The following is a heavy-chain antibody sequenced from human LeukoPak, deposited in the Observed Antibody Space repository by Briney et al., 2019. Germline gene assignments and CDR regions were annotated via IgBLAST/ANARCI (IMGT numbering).Heavy chain of an antibody. D-gene: IGHD4-11*01. Sequence: PSETLSLTCTVSGGSISSYYWSWIRQPPGKGLEWIGYIYYSGSTYYNPSLKSRVTISVDTSKNQFSLKLSSVTAADTAVYYCARNNYAGYDYWGQGTLVTVSS. CDR2: IYYSGST. J-gene: IGHJ4*02. CDR1: GGSISSYY. V-gene: IGHV4-59*12. CDR3: ARNNYAGYDY.